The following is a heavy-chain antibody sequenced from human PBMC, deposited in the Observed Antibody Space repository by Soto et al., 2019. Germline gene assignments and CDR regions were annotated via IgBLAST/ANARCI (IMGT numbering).Heavy chain of an antibody. V-gene: IGHV3-13*01. D-gene: IGHD2-2*01. Sequence: EVQLVESGGGLVQPGGSLRLSCAASGFTFSSYDMHWVRQVTGKGLEWVSGIGIVGDTYYPGSVKGRFTIPRENAKNSLYLLMNSLSVVDTAVYYCVRADCSSTSCSRVNAFDLWGQGTLVNVSS. J-gene: IGHJ3*01. CDR2: IGIVGDT. CDR1: GFTFSSYD. CDR3: VRADCSSTSCSRVNAFDL.